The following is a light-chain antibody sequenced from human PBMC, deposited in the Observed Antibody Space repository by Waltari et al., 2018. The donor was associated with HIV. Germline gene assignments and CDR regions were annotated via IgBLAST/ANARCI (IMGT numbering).Light chain of an antibody. CDR1: SANIGAGHA. CDR2: NNN. Sequence: QSTPTQPPSVSGAPGPWVTISCTGSSANIGAGHAVHWFQTVPGTAPKLPIYNNNDRPSGVPDRFSGSKSGTSASLAITGLQAEDESDYYCQSYDNSLNGWVFGGGTKLTVL. CDR3: QSYDNSLNGWV. J-gene: IGLJ3*02. V-gene: IGLV1-40*01.